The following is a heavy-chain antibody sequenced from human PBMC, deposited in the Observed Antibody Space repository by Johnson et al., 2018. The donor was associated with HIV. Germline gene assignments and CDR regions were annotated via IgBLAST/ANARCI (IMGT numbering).Heavy chain of an antibody. CDR1: GFTFGDYA. J-gene: IGHJ3*02. CDR2: IRSKAYGGTT. Sequence: VQLVESGGGLVQPGRSLRLSCTASGFTFGDYAMSWVRQAPGKGLEWVGFIRSKAYGGTTEYAASVKGRFTISRDDSKSIAYLQMNSLKTEDTAVYYCARVRWELPDDAFDIWGQGTMVTVSS. CDR3: ARVRWELPDDAFDI. D-gene: IGHD1-26*01. V-gene: IGHV3-49*04.